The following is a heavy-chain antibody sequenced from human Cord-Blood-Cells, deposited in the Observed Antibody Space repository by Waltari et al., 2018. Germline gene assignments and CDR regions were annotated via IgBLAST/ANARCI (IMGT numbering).Heavy chain of an antibody. J-gene: IGHJ6*02. CDR1: GGSISSNS. Sequence: QVQLQESGPGLVKPSETLSLTCTVSGGSISSNSWSWIRQPPGKGLEWIGYIYYSGSTNYNPSLKSRVTISVDTSKNQFSLKLSSVTAADTAVYYCASFSGSYGMDVWGQGTTVTVSS. V-gene: IGHV4-59*01. CDR3: ASFSGSYGMDV. CDR2: IYYSGST. D-gene: IGHD1-26*01.